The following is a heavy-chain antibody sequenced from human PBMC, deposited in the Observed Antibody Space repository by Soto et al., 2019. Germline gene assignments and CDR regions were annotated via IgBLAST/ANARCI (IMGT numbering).Heavy chain of an antibody. CDR2: ISSSGDII. V-gene: IGHV3-11*01. CDR1: GFTFSDYY. D-gene: IGHD3-22*01. J-gene: IGHJ4*02. Sequence: LRLSCAGSGFTFSDYYMSWIRQAPGKGLEWVSYISSSGDIIYYADSVKGRFIISRDNAKNSLYLQMNSLRAEDTAVYYCARDLGYYASDGYFDYWGQGTLVTVSS. CDR3: ARDLGYYASDGYFDY.